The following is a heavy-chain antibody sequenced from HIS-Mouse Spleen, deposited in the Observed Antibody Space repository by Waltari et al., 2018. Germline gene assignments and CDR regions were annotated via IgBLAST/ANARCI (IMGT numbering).Heavy chain of an antibody. CDR3: AREIPYSSSWYDWYFDL. D-gene: IGHD6-13*01. CDR1: GGSISSSSFY. Sequence: QLQLQESGPGLVKPSETLSLTCPVPGGSISSSSFYWGRIRQPPGKGLEWIGSIYYSGSTYYNPSLKSRVTISVDTSKNQFSLKLSSVTAADTAVYYCAREIPYSSSWYDWYFDLWGRGTLVTVSS. V-gene: IGHV4-39*07. J-gene: IGHJ2*01. CDR2: IYYSGST.